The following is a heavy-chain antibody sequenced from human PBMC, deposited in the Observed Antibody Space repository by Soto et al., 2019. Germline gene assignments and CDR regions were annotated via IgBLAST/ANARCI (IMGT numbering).Heavy chain of an antibody. D-gene: IGHD4-4*01. J-gene: IGHJ6*02. CDR3: ARPMTTVPTYYYCGMDV. CDR2: IYPGDSDT. CDR1: GYSFTSYW. Sequence: GESLKISCKGSGYSFTSYWIGWVRRMPGKGLEWMGIIYPGDSDTRYSLSFQGQVTISADKSISTAYLQWSSLKASDTAMYYCARPMTTVPTYYYCGMDVWGQGTTVTVYS. V-gene: IGHV5-51*01.